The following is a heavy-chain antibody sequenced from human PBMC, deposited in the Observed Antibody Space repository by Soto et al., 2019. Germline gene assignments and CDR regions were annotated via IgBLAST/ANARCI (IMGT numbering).Heavy chain of an antibody. CDR2: IIPIFGTA. CDR3: ARDRYCSGGSCYLPLDV. V-gene: IGHV1-69*12. CDR1: GGTFSSYA. J-gene: IGHJ6*02. Sequence: QVQLVQSGAEVKKPGSSVKVSCKASGGTFSSYAISWVRQAPGQGLEWMGGIIPIFGTANYAQKFQGRVTITAEESTSTAYMELSGLRSEDTAVYYCARDRYCSGGSCYLPLDVWGQGTTVTVSS. D-gene: IGHD2-15*01.